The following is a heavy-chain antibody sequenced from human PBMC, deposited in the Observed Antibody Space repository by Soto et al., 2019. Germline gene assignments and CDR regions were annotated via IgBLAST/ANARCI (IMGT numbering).Heavy chain of an antibody. D-gene: IGHD3-10*01. Sequence: QVQLQESGPGLVKPSGTLSLTCAVSGGSISSSNWWSWVRQPPGKGLQWIGEIYHSGSTNYIPSLKSRLTLSVDKSRNQSSLKLSSVTAADTAVYYCARRWGEGRVDYWGQGTLVTVSS. J-gene: IGHJ4*02. CDR2: IYHSGST. CDR3: ARRWGEGRVDY. CDR1: GGSISSSNW. V-gene: IGHV4-4*02.